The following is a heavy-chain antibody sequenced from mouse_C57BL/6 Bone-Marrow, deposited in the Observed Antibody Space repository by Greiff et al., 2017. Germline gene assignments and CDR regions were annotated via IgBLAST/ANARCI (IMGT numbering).Heavy chain of an antibody. V-gene: IGHV5-9*01. J-gene: IGHJ2*01. CDR2: ISGGGGNT. CDR1: GFTFSSYT. Sequence: EVQVVASGGGLVKPGGSLKLSCAASGFTFSSYTMSWVRQTPEKRLEWVATISGGGGNTYYPDSVKGRFTISRDNAKNTLYLQMSSLRSEDTALYYCARQGPYYFDYWGQGTTLTVSS. CDR3: ARQGPYYFDY.